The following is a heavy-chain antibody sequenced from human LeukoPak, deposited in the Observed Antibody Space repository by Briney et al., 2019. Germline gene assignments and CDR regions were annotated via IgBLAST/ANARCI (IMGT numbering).Heavy chain of an antibody. Sequence: PGGSLTLSCAVSGFTFSLYWMTWVRQSPGEGRGWVAEINPDGSQKNYVNSVKGRFPITRDNAKNSLFLQMNSLRAEDTAVYYCVRQMIRFWFDPWGQGTLVTVSS. CDR1: GFTFSLYW. J-gene: IGHJ5*02. CDR2: INPDGSQK. CDR3: VRQMIRFWFDP. V-gene: IGHV3-7*01. D-gene: IGHD3-16*01.